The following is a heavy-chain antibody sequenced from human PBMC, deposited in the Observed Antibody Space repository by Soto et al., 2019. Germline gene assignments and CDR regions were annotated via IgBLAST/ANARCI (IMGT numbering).Heavy chain of an antibody. D-gene: IGHD3-9*01. V-gene: IGHV4-34*01. Sequence: QVQLQQWGAGLLKPSETLSLTCAVYGGSFSGYYWSWIRQPPGKGLEWIGEINHSGSTNYNPSLKSRVTTPVDTAKNQCPRKRSSGTAADTAVYDGAGAPVDILTGYSPEGRDYWGQGTLVTVSS. CDR3: AGAPVDILTGYSPEGRDY. J-gene: IGHJ4*02. CDR1: GGSFSGYY. CDR2: INHSGST.